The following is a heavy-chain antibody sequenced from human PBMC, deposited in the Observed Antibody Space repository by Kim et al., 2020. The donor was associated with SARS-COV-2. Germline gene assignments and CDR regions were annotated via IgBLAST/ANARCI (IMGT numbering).Heavy chain of an antibody. Sequence: GGSLRLSCAASGFTFNDYSMNWVRQAPGKGLEWVSYISSSSGTIYYADSVKGRFTISRDNAKNSLYLQMNSLRAEDTAVYYCATPNTYFCYYWGQWTLVT. CDR2: ISSSSGTI. J-gene: IGHJ4*02. CDR3: ATPNTYFCYY. CDR1: GFTFNDYS. D-gene: IGHD3-10*01. V-gene: IGHV3-48*01.